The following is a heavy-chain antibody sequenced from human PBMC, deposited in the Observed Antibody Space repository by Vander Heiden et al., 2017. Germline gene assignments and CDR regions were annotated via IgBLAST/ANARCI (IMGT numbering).Heavy chain of an antibody. D-gene: IGHD6-6*01. Sequence: QLQLQESGPGLVKPSETLSLTCTVSGGSISSSRYYWGWIRQPPGQGLEWIGGIYYSGGTYYNPSLKSRVTISVDTSKNQFSLKLSSVTAADTGGYYCARRSIAALYWGQGTRVNVAS. J-gene: IGHJ4*02. CDR3: ARRSIAALY. V-gene: IGHV4-39*01. CDR1: GGSISSSRYY. CDR2: IYYSGGT.